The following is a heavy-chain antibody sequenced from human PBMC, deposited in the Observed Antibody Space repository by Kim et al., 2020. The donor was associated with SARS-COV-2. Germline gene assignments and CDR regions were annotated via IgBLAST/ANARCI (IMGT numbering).Heavy chain of an antibody. D-gene: IGHD3-16*01. CDR3: AKDGGEYYYYYYGMDD. Sequence: DSVKGRFTITRDSFKNTLYLQMNRLSADDTGVYYCAKDGGEYYYYYYGMDDWGQGTTVTVSS. J-gene: IGHJ6*02. V-gene: IGHV3-23*01.